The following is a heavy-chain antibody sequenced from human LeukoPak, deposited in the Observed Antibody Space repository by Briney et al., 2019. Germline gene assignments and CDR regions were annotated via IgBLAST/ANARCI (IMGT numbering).Heavy chain of an antibody. V-gene: IGHV4-59*01. CDR3: ARGWVAAAADY. CDR1: GGSISSYY. CDR2: IYYSGST. J-gene: IGHJ4*02. Sequence: SETLSLTCTVSGGSISSYYWSWIRQPPGKGLEWIGYIYYSGSTNYNPSLKSRVTMSVDTSKNQFSLKLSSVTAADTAVYYCARGWVAAAADYWGQGTLVTVSS. D-gene: IGHD6-13*01.